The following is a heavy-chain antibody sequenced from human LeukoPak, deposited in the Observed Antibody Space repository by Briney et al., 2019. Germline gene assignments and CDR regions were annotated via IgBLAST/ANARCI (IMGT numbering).Heavy chain of an antibody. J-gene: IGHJ3*02. V-gene: IGHV1-2*02. CDR2: INPNSGGT. CDR1: GYTFTVYY. CDR3: ARDGNWGSLRGAFDI. Sequence: ASVKVSCKASGYTFTVYYMHWVRQAPGKGLECMGWINPNSGGTNYAQNFQGRVTMTRDTSISTAYMELSRLRSDDTAVYYCARDGNWGSLRGAFDIWGQGTMVTVSS. D-gene: IGHD7-27*01.